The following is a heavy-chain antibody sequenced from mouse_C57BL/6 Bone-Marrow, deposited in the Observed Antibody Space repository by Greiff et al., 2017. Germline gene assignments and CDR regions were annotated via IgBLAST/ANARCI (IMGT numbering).Heavy chain of an antibody. CDR3: ARNDSSSPLYGYFDV. CDR1: GYTFTSYN. J-gene: IGHJ1*01. CDR2: IYPGNGDT. Sequence: QVQLKQSGAELVRPGASVKMSCKASGYTFTSYNMHWVKQTPRQGLEWIGEIYPGNGDTSYNQKFKGKATLTVDNTSSTAYMQLSSLTSEDSAVDFCARNDSSSPLYGYFDVWGQGTTVTVSS. V-gene: IGHV1-12*01. D-gene: IGHD1-1*01.